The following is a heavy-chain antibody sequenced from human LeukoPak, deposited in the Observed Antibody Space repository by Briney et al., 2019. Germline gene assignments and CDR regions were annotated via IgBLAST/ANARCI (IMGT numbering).Heavy chain of an antibody. D-gene: IGHD2-15*01. CDR3: ARDPLVVVAATYYYYYGMDV. CDR2: ISAYNGNT. J-gene: IGHJ6*02. V-gene: IGHV1-18*01. CDR1: GYTFTSYG. Sequence: WASVKVSCKASGYTFTSYGISWVRQAPGQGLEWMGWISAYNGNTNYAQKLQGRVTMTTDTSTSTAYMELRGLRSDDTAVYYCARDPLVVVAATYYYYYGMDVWGQGTTVTVSS.